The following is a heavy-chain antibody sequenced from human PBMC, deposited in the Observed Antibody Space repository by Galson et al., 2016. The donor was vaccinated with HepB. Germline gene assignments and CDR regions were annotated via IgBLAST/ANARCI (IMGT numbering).Heavy chain of an antibody. Sequence: SLRLSCAASGFTFSYHALHWVRQAPGKGLEWVSVISYDGSRRYYVDSVKGRFTIYRDNSKNTLFLQMNSLTREDTAVYFCARDPDYNNSTGTFDYWGQGSLVTVSS. D-gene: IGHD3-9*01. J-gene: IGHJ4*02. V-gene: IGHV3-30*04. CDR3: ARDPDYNNSTGTFDY. CDR2: ISYDGSRR. CDR1: GFTFSYHA.